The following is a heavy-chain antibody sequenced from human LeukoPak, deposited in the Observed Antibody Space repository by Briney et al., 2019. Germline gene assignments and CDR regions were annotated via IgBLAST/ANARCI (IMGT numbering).Heavy chain of an antibody. CDR2: IFYSGST. D-gene: IGHD3-10*01. CDR1: GGSISSYY. V-gene: IGHV4-59*12. J-gene: IGHJ2*01. CDR3: ARLTMVRGVIYGTDWYFDL. Sequence: SETLSLTCTVSGGSISSYYWSWIRQPPGKGLEWIGYIFYSGSTNYNPPLRSRVTISLDTSKNQFSLKLSSVTASDTAVYYCARLTMVRGVIYGTDWYFDLWGRGTLVTVSS.